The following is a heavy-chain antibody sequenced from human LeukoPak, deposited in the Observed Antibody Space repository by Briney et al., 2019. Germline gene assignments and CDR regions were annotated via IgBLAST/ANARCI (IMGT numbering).Heavy chain of an antibody. D-gene: IGHD6-6*01. CDR2: IGIAGDT. CDR3: ARAPPYSSASWGYYGMDV. J-gene: IGHJ6*02. CDR1: GFTFSSYD. Sequence: GGSLRLSCAASGFTFSSYDMHGVRQTIGKGLEWVSSIGIAGDTYYPGSVKGRFTISRENAKNSLYLQMNSLRAGDTAVYYCARAPPYSSASWGYYGMDVWGQGTTVTVSS. V-gene: IGHV3-13*01.